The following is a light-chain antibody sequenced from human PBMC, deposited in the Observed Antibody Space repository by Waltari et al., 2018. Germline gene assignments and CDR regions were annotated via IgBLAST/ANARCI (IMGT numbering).Light chain of an antibody. Sequence: QSALTQPASVSGSPGQSITISCTGSSTDIGGYFFVSWYQQHPGTAPKLIIYGVSNRPPGVPVRFSGSKSDNTASLTISGLQTEDEADYYCSSYSSTTTRVIFGGGTRLTVL. J-gene: IGLJ2*01. V-gene: IGLV2-14*03. CDR2: GVS. CDR1: STDIGGYFF. CDR3: SSYSSTTTRVI.